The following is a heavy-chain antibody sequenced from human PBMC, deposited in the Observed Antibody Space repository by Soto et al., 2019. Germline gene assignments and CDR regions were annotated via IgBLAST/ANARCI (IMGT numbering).Heavy chain of an antibody. J-gene: IGHJ6*02. Sequence: QVQLVESGGGVVQPGRSLRLSCAASGFTFSSYTMHWVRQAPGKGLEWVAVISDDGSKEYYADSVKGRFTISRDNSKNTLYLQMNSLRAEDTAVYYCARDDYDFWSEKRPDFYYYGMDVWGQGTTVTVSS. CDR2: ISDDGSKE. V-gene: IGHV3-30*04. D-gene: IGHD3-3*01. CDR3: ARDDYDFWSEKRPDFYYYGMDV. CDR1: GFTFSSYT.